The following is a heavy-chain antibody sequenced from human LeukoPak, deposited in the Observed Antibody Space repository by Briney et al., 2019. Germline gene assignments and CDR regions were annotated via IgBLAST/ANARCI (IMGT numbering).Heavy chain of an antibody. CDR2: IYHTGST. D-gene: IGHD3-3*01. CDR1: GASINSGGYY. CDR3: ARITLFGVVINRFFDY. V-gene: IGHV4-31*01. Sequence: SETLSLTCTVSGASINSGGYYWSWIRQPPGRGLEWIGYIYHTGSTQYNPSPQSPITISLDTSGSKFFLKLGSMTAADTAVYFCARITLFGVVINRFFDYWGPGILVTVSS. J-gene: IGHJ4*02.